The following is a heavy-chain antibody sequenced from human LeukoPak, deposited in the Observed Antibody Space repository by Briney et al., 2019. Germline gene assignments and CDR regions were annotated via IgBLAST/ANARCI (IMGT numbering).Heavy chain of an antibody. J-gene: IGHJ4*02. CDR3: ARGVDWEVDY. CDR1: GGSISSSSYY. D-gene: IGHD3-9*01. V-gene: IGHV4-39*07. CDR2: IYYSGST. Sequence: SETLSLTCTVSGGSISSSSYYWGWIRQPPGKGLEWIGSIYYSGSTYYNPSLKSRVTISVDTSKNQFSLKLSSVTAADTAVYYCARGVDWEVDYWGQGTLVTVSS.